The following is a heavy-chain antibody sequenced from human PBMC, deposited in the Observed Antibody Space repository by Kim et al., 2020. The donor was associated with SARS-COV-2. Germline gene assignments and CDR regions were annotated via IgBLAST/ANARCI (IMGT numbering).Heavy chain of an antibody. V-gene: IGHV4-59*08. Sequence: SETLSLTCTVSGGSMSSYYWSWIRQPPGKGLEWIGCIYYSGSANYNTSLKSRVTISVDTSKNQFSLKLTSVTAADTAVYYCARRDSSGYYNWFDPWGQGTLVTVSS. D-gene: IGHD3-22*01. CDR2: IYYSGSA. J-gene: IGHJ5*02. CDR3: ARRDSSGYYNWFDP. CDR1: GGSMSSYY.